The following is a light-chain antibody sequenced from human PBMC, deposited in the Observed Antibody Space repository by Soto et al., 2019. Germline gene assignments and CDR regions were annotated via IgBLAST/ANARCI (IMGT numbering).Light chain of an antibody. CDR3: QQYGSSPWT. CDR2: GAS. V-gene: IGKV3-20*01. CDR1: QSVSSSY. Sequence: EIVLTQSPGPLYLSPGERATLSCRASQSVSSSYLAWYQQKPGQAPRLLIYGASSRATSIPDRFSGSGSGTDFTLTISRLEPEDFVLYYCQQYGSSPWTCGQGTKVEIK. J-gene: IGKJ1*01.